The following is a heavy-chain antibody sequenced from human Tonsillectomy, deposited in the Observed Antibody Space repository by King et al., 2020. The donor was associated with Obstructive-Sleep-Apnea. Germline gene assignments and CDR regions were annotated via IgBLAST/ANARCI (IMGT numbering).Heavy chain of an antibody. CDR3: ARAIGGGVVGATSGFDY. D-gene: IGHD1-26*01. V-gene: IGHV4-38-2*02. CDR1: GYSISSGYY. J-gene: IGHJ4*02. Sequence: VQLQESGPGLVKPSETLSLTCTVSGYSISSGYYWGWIRQPPGKGLEWIGSIYHSGSTYYNPSLKSRVTISVDTSKNQFSLKLSSVTAADTAAYYCARAIGGGVVGATSGFDYWGQGTLVTVSS. CDR2: IYHSGST.